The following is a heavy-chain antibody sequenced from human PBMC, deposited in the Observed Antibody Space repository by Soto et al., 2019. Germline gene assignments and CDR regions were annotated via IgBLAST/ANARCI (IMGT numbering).Heavy chain of an antibody. D-gene: IGHD3-22*01. CDR1: GGSISGRC. CDR3: AKSHYDSSGYYIIDH. J-gene: IGHJ5*02. Sequence: PSETLALNCPVSGGSISGRCWSWVRQSPGKGLEWIGYFCYTGSTNYNPSLKSRVTISVDRSKTQCSLKLTSVTAADTAVYYCAKSHYDSSGYYIIDHWGQGTLVTVSS. V-gene: IGHV4-59*01. CDR2: FCYTGST.